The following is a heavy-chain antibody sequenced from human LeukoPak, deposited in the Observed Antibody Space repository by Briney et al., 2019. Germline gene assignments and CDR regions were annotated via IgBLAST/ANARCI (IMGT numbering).Heavy chain of an antibody. Sequence: SETLSLTCTVSGGSISSYYWSWIRQPPGKGLEWTGYIYYSGSTNYNPSLKSRVTISVDTSKNQFSLKLSSVTAADTAVYYCARESGRTLDYWGQGTLVTVSS. V-gene: IGHV4-59*01. CDR3: ARESGRTLDY. D-gene: IGHD1-14*01. CDR1: GGSISSYY. J-gene: IGHJ4*02. CDR2: IYYSGST.